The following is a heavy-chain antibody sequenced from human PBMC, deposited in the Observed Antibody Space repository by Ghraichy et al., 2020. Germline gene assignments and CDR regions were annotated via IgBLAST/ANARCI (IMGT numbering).Heavy chain of an antibody. CDR3: AKSSGAVAGDFDY. CDR1: GFTFSSYG. CDR2: IRYDGTKK. Sequence: GGSLRLSCAASGFTFSSYGMHWVRQAPGKGLEWVAFIRYDGTKKYCADSVRGRFTISRDNSKNTMYLEMNSLRAEDTAVYYCAKSSGAVAGDFDYWGQGTLVTVSS. D-gene: IGHD6-19*01. V-gene: IGHV3-30*02. J-gene: IGHJ4*02.